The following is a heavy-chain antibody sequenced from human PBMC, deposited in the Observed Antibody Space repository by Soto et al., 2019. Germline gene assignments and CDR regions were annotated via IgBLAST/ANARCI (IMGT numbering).Heavy chain of an antibody. D-gene: IGHD2-21*02. Sequence: PGGSLRLSYAASGFTFSSYAMSWVRQAPGKGLEWVSAISGSSGSTYYADSVKGRFTISRDNSKNRLYLQMNSLRAEDTAVYYCAKDAGDNYPYYAMDVWGQGTTVTVSS. J-gene: IGHJ6*02. V-gene: IGHV3-23*01. CDR3: AKDAGDNYPYYAMDV. CDR1: GFTFSSYA. CDR2: ISGSSGST.